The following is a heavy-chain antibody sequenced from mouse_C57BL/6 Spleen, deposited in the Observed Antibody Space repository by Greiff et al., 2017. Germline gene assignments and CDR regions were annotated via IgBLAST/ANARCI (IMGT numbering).Heavy chain of an antibody. J-gene: IGHJ2*01. CDR2: IYPGDGDT. Sequence: VQLQQSGPELVKPGASVKISCKASGYAFSSSWMNWVKQRPGKGLEWIGRIYPGDGDTNYNGKFKGKATLTADKSSITAYMPLSSLTSEDSAVYFCARSSTPDYWGQGTTLTVSS. V-gene: IGHV1-82*01. CDR3: ARSSTPDY. CDR1: GYAFSSSW.